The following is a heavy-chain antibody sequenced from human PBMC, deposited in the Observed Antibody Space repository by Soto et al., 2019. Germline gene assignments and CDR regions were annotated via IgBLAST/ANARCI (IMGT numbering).Heavy chain of an antibody. V-gene: IGHV4-31*11. CDR3: ARVAGSGSYNFDY. D-gene: IGHD3-10*01. CDR2: IYYSGST. J-gene: IGHJ4*02. Sequence: SETLSLTCAVSGGSISSGGYSWSWIRQPPGKGLEWIGYIYYSGSTYYNPSLKSRVTISVDTSKNQFSLKLSSVTAADTAVFYCARVAGSGSYNFDYWGQGTLVTVSS. CDR1: GGSISSGGYS.